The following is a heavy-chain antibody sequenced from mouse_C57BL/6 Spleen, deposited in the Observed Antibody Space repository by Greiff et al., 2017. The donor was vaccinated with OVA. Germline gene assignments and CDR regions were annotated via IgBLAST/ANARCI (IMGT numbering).Heavy chain of an antibody. J-gene: IGHJ3*01. Sequence: VKLMESGAELAKPGASVKLSCKASGYTFTSYWMHWVKQRPGQGLEWIGYINPSSCYTKYNQKLKDKATLTAYKSSSTAYMQLSSLTYEDSAVYYCAREEDGNYPFSYWGQDTLVTVSA. CDR2: INPSSCYT. CDR1: GYTFTSYW. CDR3: AREEDGNYPFSY. V-gene: IGHV1-7*01. D-gene: IGHD2-1*01.